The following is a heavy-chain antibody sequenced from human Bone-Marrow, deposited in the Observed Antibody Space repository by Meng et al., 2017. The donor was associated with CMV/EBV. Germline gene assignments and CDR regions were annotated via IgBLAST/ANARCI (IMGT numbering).Heavy chain of an antibody. D-gene: IGHD4-11*01. J-gene: IGHJ6*02. CDR2: ISSSSYI. Sequence: GESLKISCAASGFTFSSYSMNWVRQAPGKGLEWVSSISSSSYIYYADSVKGRFTISRDNAKNSLYLQMNSLRAEDTAVYYCARDSNHNYYYYYGMDVWGQGTTVTVSS. CDR1: GFTFSSYS. CDR3: ARDSNHNYYYYYGMDV. V-gene: IGHV3-21*01.